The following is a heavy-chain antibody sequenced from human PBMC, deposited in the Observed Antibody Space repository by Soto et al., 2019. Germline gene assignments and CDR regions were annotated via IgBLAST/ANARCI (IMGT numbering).Heavy chain of an antibody. Sequence: GGSLRLSCAASGFTFSSYAMSWVRQAPGKGLEWVSAISGSGGSTYYADSVKGRFTISRDNSKNTLYLQMNSLRAEDTAVYYCAKDYFSTGYYYGFDHWGQGTLVTVSS. J-gene: IGHJ4*02. D-gene: IGHD3-22*01. CDR3: AKDYFSTGYYYGFDH. V-gene: IGHV3-23*01. CDR1: GFTFSSYA. CDR2: ISGSGGST.